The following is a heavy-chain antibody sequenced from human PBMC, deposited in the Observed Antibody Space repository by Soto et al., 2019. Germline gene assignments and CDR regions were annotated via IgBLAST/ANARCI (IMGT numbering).Heavy chain of an antibody. CDR1: GFTVGNNY. Sequence: EVQLLESGGGLIQPGGSLKLSCAASGFTVGNNYMSWVRQAPGKGLEWVSLIYITGTRKYADSVKGRFTVSRVNVKNTMYLHLNSAGADDPAVYYCAKDGWCSGSHYNRFVYLGEGTLVTVSS. D-gene: IGHD3-10*02. J-gene: IGHJ4*02. CDR2: IYITGTR. V-gene: IGHV3-53*01. CDR3: AKDGWCSGSHYNRFVY.